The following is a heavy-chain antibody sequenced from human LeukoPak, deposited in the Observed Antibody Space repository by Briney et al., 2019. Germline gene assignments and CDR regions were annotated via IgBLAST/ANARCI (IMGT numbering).Heavy chain of an antibody. Sequence: PSETLSLTCTVSGGSISRSTFYWGWIRQPPGKGLEWIGSMYYGGSTYYNSSLESRVTISVDTSKNQFSLKLSSVTAADTAVYYCARSLHYYDSSGYYFVFSVAYYFDYWGQGTLVTVSS. V-gene: IGHV4-39*01. CDR3: ARSLHYYDSSGYYFVFSVAYYFDY. CDR1: GGSISRSTFY. CDR2: MYYGGST. D-gene: IGHD3-22*01. J-gene: IGHJ4*02.